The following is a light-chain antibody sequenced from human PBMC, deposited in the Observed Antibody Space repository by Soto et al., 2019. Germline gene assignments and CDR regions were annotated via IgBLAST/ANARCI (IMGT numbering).Light chain of an antibody. V-gene: IGLV1-51*01. CDR2: DNN. J-gene: IGLJ2*01. CDR1: SSNIGNNY. Sequence: QSVLTQPPSVSAAPGLTVTISCSGSSSNIGNNYVSWYQQLPGTAPKLLIYDNNKRPSGIPDRFSGSKSGTSATLGITGLQTGDEADYYCGTWDSSLSAGVFGGGTKLTVL. CDR3: GTWDSSLSAGV.